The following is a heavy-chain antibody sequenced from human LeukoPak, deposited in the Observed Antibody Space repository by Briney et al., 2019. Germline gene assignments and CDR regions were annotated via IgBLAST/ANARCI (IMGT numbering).Heavy chain of an antibody. CDR1: GGSFSGYY. CDR3: ARVYCGSTTCYAPFDF. D-gene: IGHD2-2*01. Sequence: SETLSLSCAVYGGSFSGYYWSWIRRPPGKGPEWIGEISHSGNTNYNPSLKSRVTMSVDTSKNQFSLKLNSVTAADTAVYYCARVYCGSTTCYAPFDFWGQGTLVTVSS. CDR2: ISHSGNT. V-gene: IGHV4-34*01. J-gene: IGHJ4*02.